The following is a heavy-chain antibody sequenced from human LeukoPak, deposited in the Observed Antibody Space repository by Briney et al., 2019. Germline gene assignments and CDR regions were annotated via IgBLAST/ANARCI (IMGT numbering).Heavy chain of an antibody. V-gene: IGHV3-21*01. D-gene: IGHD3-9*01. J-gene: IGHJ4*02. Sequence: PGGSLRPSCAASGFTFSSYSMNWVRQAPGKGLEWVSSISSSSSYIYYADSVKGRFTISRDNAKNSLYLQMNSLRAEDTAVYYCARELEFYDILTGYYQGFDYWGQGTLVTVSS. CDR3: ARELEFYDILTGYYQGFDY. CDR2: ISSSSSYI. CDR1: GFTFSSYS.